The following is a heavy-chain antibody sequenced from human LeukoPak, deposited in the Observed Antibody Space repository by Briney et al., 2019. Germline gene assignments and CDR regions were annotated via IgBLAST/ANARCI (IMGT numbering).Heavy chain of an antibody. D-gene: IGHD3-16*02. CDR2: ISYTGNT. V-gene: IGHV4-39*02. Sequence: SETLSLTCTVSGVSINSNTYSWGWIRQTPGEGLEWIGTISYTGNTYFNPSLKSRVTIFVDASKTQFSLKLSSLTAADTAVYYCARDVRDYVWGSYRYLPLDYWGQGTLVTVSP. CDR1: GVSINSNTYS. CDR3: ARDVRDYVWGSYRYLPLDY. J-gene: IGHJ4*02.